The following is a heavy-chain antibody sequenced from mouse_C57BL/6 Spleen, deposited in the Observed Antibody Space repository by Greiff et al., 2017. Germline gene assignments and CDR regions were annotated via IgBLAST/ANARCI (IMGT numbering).Heavy chain of an antibody. D-gene: IGHD1-1*01. V-gene: IGHV2-9-1*01. CDR1: GFSLTSYA. Sequence: VQVVESGPGLVAPSQSLSITCTVSGFSLTSYAISWVRQPPGKGLEWLGVIWTGGGTNYNSALKSRLSISKDNSKSQVFLKMNSLQTDDTARYYCARNEKVTTVVAHYYAMDYWGQGTSVTVSS. CDR2: IWTGGGT. CDR3: ARNEKVTTVVAHYYAMDY. J-gene: IGHJ4*01.